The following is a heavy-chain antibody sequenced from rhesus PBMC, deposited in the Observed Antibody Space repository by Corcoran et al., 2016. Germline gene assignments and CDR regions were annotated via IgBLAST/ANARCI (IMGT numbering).Heavy chain of an antibody. D-gene: IGHD6-25*01. CDR3: ARGGIAAAGMFY. CDR1: GGSISGRYY. V-gene: IGHV4-73*01. Sequence: QVKLQQWGEGLMKPSETLSLTCAVYGGSISGRYYWSWIRPPPGKGLEWMGRIYGSGGSTNYNPSLKSRVTISRDTSKNQFSLKLSSVTAADTAVYYCARGGIAAAGMFYWGQGVLVTVSS. CDR2: IYGSGGST. J-gene: IGHJ4*01.